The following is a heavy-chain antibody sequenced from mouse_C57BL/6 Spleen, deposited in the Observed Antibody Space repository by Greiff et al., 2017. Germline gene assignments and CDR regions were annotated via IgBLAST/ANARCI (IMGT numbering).Heavy chain of an antibody. CDR1: GYTFTSYD. J-gene: IGHJ1*03. CDR2: IYPRDGST. V-gene: IGHV1-85*01. Sequence: VHLVESGPELVKPGASVKLSCKASGYTFTSYDINWVKQRPGQGLEWIGWIYPRDGSTKYNEKFKGKATLTVDTSASTAYMELHSLTSEDSAVYFCARKKSLYYYGSSYNGYFDVWGTGTTVTVSS. CDR3: ARKKSLYYYGSSYNGYFDV. D-gene: IGHD1-1*01.